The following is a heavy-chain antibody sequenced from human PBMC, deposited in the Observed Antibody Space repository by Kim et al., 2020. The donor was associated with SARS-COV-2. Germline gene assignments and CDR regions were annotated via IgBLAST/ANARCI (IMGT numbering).Heavy chain of an antibody. D-gene: IGHD6-19*01. J-gene: IGHJ4*02. CDR2: IWYDGSNK. CDR1: GFTFSSYG. V-gene: IGHV3-33*01. Sequence: GGSLRLSCAASGFTFSSYGMHWVRQAPGKGLEWVAVIWYDGSNKYYADSVKGRFTISRDNSKNTLYLQMNSLRAEDTAVYYCARVPSGWYAMGDYWGLGTLVTVSS. CDR3: ARVPSGWYAMGDY.